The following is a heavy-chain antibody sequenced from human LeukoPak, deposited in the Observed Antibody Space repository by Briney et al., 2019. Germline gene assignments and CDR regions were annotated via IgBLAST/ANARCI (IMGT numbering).Heavy chain of an antibody. V-gene: IGHV1-18*01. D-gene: IGHD1-26*01. CDR1: GYRFTNYG. CDR3: ARDESSGSYGPNLDY. Sequence: ASVKVSCKASGYRFTNYGISSVRQAPGQGLQWMGWISTYNTNTNYAQKLQGRVTMTTDTSTSTAYMELRSLRSDDTAVYYCARDESSGSYGPNLDYWGQGTLVTVSS. CDR2: ISTYNTNT. J-gene: IGHJ4*02.